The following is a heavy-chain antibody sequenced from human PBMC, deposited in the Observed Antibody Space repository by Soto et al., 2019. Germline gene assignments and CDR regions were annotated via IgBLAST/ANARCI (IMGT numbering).Heavy chain of an antibody. CDR3: ATGPHYYDSSGYFDY. V-gene: IGHV1-24*01. J-gene: IGHJ4*02. CDR1: GYTLTELS. Sequence: ASVKVSWKVSGYTLTELSMHWVRQAPGKGLEWMGGFDPEDGETIYAQKFQGRVTMTEDTSTDTAYMELSSLRSEDTAVYYCATGPHYYDSSGYFDYWGQGTLVTVSS. D-gene: IGHD3-22*01. CDR2: FDPEDGET.